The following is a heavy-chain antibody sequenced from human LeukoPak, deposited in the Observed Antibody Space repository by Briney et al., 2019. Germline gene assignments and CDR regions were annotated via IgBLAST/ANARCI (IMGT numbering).Heavy chain of an antibody. CDR1: GYSFISYW. J-gene: IGHJ4*02. CDR2: IYPADSET. D-gene: IGHD2-8*01. V-gene: IGHV5-51*01. Sequence: GESLKISCRGSGYSFISYWIGWVRQMPGKGLEWMGIIYPADSETIYSPSFQGQVTISADKSISTAYLQWSSLKASDTAMYYCARHRRVSNAYYFDYWGQGSLVTVSS. CDR3: ARHRRVSNAYYFDY.